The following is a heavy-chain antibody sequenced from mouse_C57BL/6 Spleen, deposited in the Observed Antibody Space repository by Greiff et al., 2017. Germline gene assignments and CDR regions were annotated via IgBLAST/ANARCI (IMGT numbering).Heavy chain of an antibody. Sequence: VQVVESDAELVKPGASVKISCKVSGYTFTDHTIHWMKQRPEQGLEWIGYIYPRDGSTKYNEKFKGKATLTADQSSSTAYMQLNSLTSEDSAVYFCARKDSYYYGSSYWYFDGWGTGTTVTVSS. D-gene: IGHD1-1*01. V-gene: IGHV1-78*01. CDR2: IYPRDGST. J-gene: IGHJ1*03. CDR3: ARKDSYYYGSSYWYFDG. CDR1: GYTFTDHT.